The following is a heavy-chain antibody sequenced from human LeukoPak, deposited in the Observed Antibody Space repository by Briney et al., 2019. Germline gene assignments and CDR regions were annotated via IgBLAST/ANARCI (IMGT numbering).Heavy chain of an antibody. D-gene: IGHD2-2*01. CDR3: ARHRYCSTTACYDMGGY. V-gene: IGHV5-51*01. Sequence: GESLKISCKGSGYSFTNYWIAWARQMPGRGLEWMGTIYPGDSDTRYSPPFQGQVTISADKSISTAYLQWSSLKASDTALYFCARHRYCSTTACYDMGGYWGQGTLVTVSS. CDR1: GYSFTNYW. J-gene: IGHJ4*02. CDR2: IYPGDSDT.